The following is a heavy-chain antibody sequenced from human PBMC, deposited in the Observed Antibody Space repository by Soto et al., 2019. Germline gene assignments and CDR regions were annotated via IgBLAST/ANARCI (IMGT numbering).Heavy chain of an antibody. D-gene: IGHD2-8*02. CDR3: VSADCTGACYRSRH. J-gene: IGHJ4*02. CDR2: ISSSGGII. V-gene: IGHV3-48*03. Sequence: GGSLRLSCAASGFSFSSHEMNWVRQALGRGLEWDSYISSSGGIIDYADSVKGRCTISRDNANNSLYLQMNSLRAEDTAIYYCVSADCTGACYRSRHWGQGTLVTVSS. CDR1: GFSFSSHE.